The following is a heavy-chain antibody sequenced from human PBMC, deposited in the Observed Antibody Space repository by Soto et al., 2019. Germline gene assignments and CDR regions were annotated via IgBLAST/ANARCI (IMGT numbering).Heavy chain of an antibody. CDR1: GFTFDDYT. J-gene: IGHJ4*02. D-gene: IGHD1-26*01. CDR2: ISWDGGST. CDR3: AKDGNSGSYYLFDY. Sequence: GGSLRLSCAASGFTFDDYTMHWVRQAPGKGLEWVSLISWDGGSTYYADSVKGRFTISRDNSKNSLYLQMNSLRTEDTAMYYCAKDGNSGSYYLFDYWGQGTLVTVSS. V-gene: IGHV3-43*01.